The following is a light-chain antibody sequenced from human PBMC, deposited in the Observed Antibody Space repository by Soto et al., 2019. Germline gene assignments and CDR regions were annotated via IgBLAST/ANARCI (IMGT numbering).Light chain of an antibody. J-gene: IGLJ1*01. CDR1: SSDVGGYDY. V-gene: IGLV2-14*01. CDR2: EVS. Sequence: QSVLTQPASVSGSPGQSITISCTGTSSDVGGYDYVSWYQLHPGKAPKLMVFEVSNRPSGVSYRFSGSKSGNTASLTISGLQAEDEADYFRSSYSISTAYLFGTGTKVT. CDR3: SSYSISTAYL.